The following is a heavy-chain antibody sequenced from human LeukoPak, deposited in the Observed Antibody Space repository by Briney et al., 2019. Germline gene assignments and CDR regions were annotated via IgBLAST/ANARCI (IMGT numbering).Heavy chain of an antibody. V-gene: IGHV3-74*01. CDR3: AKVGKRLLWFGEPQGKNWFDP. Sequence: PGGSLRLSCAASGFTFSRYWMHWVRQAPGKGLMWVSRISSDGTTTIYADSVKGRFTISRDNSKNTLYLQMNSLRAEDTAVYYCAKVGKRLLWFGEPQGKNWFDPWGQGTLVTVSS. CDR1: GFTFSRYW. J-gene: IGHJ5*02. CDR2: ISSDGTTT. D-gene: IGHD3-10*01.